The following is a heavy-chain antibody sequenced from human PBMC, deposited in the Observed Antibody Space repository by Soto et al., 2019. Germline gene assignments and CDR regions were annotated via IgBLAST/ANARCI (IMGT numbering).Heavy chain of an antibody. D-gene: IGHD4-17*01. V-gene: IGHV3-23*01. Sequence: LRLSCAASGFTFNTFDMTWVRQAPGKGLEWVSTITDSGATTHYADSVKGRFTISRDNSKNTLSLQLSNLRAEDTAVYYCAKDLSVYGESSWGQGTLVTVSS. CDR2: ITDSGATT. CDR1: GFTFNTFD. J-gene: IGHJ5*02. CDR3: AKDLSVYGESS.